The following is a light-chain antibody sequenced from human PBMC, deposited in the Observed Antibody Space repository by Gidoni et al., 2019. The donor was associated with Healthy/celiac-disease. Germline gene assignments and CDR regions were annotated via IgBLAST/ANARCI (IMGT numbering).Light chain of an antibody. Sequence: DIQMTQSPSSLSASVGDRVTITCRASQSISSYLNWYHQKPGKAPKLLIYAASSFQSGVPSRFSGSGSGTDFTLTISSLQPEDFSTYYCQQSDITPRTFGQGTRLEIK. J-gene: IGKJ5*01. V-gene: IGKV1-39*01. CDR1: QSISSY. CDR3: QQSDITPRT. CDR2: AAS.